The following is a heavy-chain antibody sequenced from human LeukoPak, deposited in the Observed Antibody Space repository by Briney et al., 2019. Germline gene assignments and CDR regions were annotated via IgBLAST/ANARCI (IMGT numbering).Heavy chain of an antibody. D-gene: IGHD3-16*01. CDR2: ISGSGAST. CDR1: GFTFSRYW. Sequence: GGSLRLSCAASGFTFSRYWMYWVRQAPGKGLEWVSAISGSGASTYYADSVKGRFTISRDNSKNTLYVQMSSLRAEDTAVYYCAKSQFGGVFDGFDIWGQGTMVTVSS. CDR3: AKSQFGGVFDGFDI. V-gene: IGHV3-23*01. J-gene: IGHJ3*02.